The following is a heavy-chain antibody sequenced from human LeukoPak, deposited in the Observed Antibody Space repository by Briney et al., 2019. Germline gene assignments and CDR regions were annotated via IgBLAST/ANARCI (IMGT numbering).Heavy chain of an antibody. CDR1: GFTFSIYG. D-gene: IGHD6-19*01. V-gene: IGHV3-30*03. CDR2: ISYDGSNK. Sequence: GRSLRLSCAASGFTFSIYGMHGVRQAPGKGLDWVAVISYDGSNKYYADSVRGRFTIYRDNSKNTLYLQMDSLRTEDTAVYDCARVELYASGWYGSIDYWGQGTLVGVPT. CDR3: ARVELYASGWYGSIDY. J-gene: IGHJ4*02.